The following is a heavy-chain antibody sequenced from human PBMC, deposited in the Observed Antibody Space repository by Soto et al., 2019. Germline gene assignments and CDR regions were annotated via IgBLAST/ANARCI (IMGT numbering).Heavy chain of an antibody. CDR3: AKYLHSYCDYDYYCYGMDV. J-gene: IGHJ6*02. CDR2: MSYDGTNK. Sequence: QVQLVESGGGEVQPGRSLTISCAASGFTFSTYGMHWVRQAPGKGLEWVAVMSYDGTNKYYSDSVKGRFTISRDNFKNTLTLQMNSLRTDDPAVYSCAKYLHSYCDYDYYCYGMDVWGLGTRVTVSS. D-gene: IGHD2-21*01. CDR1: GFTFSTYG. V-gene: IGHV3-30*18.